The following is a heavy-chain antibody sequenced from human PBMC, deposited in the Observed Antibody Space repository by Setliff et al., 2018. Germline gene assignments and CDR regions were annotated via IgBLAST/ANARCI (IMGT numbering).Heavy chain of an antibody. CDR1: GGSISSHY. Sequence: SETLSLTCTVSGGSISSHYWSWIRQPPGKGLEWIGSIYIRGGTDSNPSLKSRVTISVDTSKNQFSLKLTSVTAADTAVYYCASGYCSGTSCYDYWGQGTLVTVSS. J-gene: IGHJ4*02. V-gene: IGHV4-59*11. CDR3: ASGYCSGTSCYDY. CDR2: IYIRGGT. D-gene: IGHD2-2*03.